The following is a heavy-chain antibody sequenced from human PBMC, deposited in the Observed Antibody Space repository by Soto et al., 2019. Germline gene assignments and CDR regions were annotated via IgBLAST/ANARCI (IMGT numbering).Heavy chain of an antibody. V-gene: IGHV1-2*04. CDR3: ARDLTYSSGSGGSYYYYGMDV. CDR2: INPNSGGT. Sequence: GASVKVSCKASGYTFTGYYMHWVRQAPGQGLEWMGWINPNSGGTNYAQKFQGWVTMTRDTSISTAYMELSRLRSDDTAVYYCARDLTYSSGSGGSYYYYGMDVWGQGTTVTVSS. CDR1: GYTFTGYY. D-gene: IGHD6-19*01. J-gene: IGHJ6*02.